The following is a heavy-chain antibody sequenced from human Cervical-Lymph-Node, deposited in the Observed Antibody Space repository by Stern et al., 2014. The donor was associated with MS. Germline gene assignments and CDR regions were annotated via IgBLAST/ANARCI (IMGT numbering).Heavy chain of an antibody. CDR1: GFTLSSYA. V-gene: IGHV3-30*01. CDR3: ARVWTTFSVHFYYGMDV. D-gene: IGHD2/OR15-2a*01. CDR2: ASYDGNDK. Sequence: VQLVESGGGVVQPGRPLRLSCAASGFTLSSYALHWVRQAPGKGLEWGXVASYDGNDKYYASSVKGRFTISRDNSKNTLDLQMNSLSPEDTAMYYCARVWTTFSVHFYYGMDVWGQGTTVTVSS. J-gene: IGHJ6*02.